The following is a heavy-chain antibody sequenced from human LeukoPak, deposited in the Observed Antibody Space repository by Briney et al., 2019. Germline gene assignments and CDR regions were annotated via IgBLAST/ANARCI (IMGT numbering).Heavy chain of an antibody. J-gene: IGHJ4*02. D-gene: IGHD1-26*01. CDR2: INPSGGST. V-gene: IGHV1-46*01. CDR3: ARRELAGSTAYFDY. Sequence: ASVKVSCKESGYTFTSYYIHWVRQAPGQGLEWMGIINPSGGSTNYAQDFQGRVTMTRDTSTSTVYMELSSLRSEDTAVYYCARRELAGSTAYFDYWGQGTLVTVSS. CDR1: GYTFTSYY.